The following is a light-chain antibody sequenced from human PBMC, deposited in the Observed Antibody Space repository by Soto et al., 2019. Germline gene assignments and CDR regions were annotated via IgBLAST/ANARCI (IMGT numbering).Light chain of an antibody. CDR2: GAS. CDR3: QQRSDWPPT. V-gene: IGKV3D-20*02. J-gene: IGKJ1*01. CDR1: QSVSNDF. Sequence: EIVLTQSPSILSLSPGERATLSCRASQSVSNDFLAWYQQKPGQAPRLLIYGASTRATDVPDRFSGSGSGADFTLTISSLETEDFAVYYCQQRSDWPPTFGQGTKV.